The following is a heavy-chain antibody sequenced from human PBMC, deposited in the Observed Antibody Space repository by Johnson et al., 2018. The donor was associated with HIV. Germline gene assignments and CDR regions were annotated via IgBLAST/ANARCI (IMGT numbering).Heavy chain of an antibody. CDR3: ARALRCSGGLWALDI. D-gene: IGHD1-26*01. J-gene: IGHJ3*02. Sequence: QVQLVESGGGVVQPGRSLRLSCAASGFSFSSYAMHWVRQAPGKGLEWVTVISYDGGLKYYADSVKGRFTISRDNSKNTLYLQMNSLRVEDMAVYYCARALRCSGGLWALDIWGQGTMGTVSA. V-gene: IGHV3-30*04. CDR1: GFSFSSYA. CDR2: ISYDGGLK.